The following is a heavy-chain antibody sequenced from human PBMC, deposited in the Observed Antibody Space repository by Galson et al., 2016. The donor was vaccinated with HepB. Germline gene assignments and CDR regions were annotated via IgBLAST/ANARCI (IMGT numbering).Heavy chain of an antibody. J-gene: IGHJ3*01. D-gene: IGHD3-16*01. Sequence: CATSGFTFTKFYFSWVRQAPGKGLEWISYIGNGPSATFFADSVQGRFSISRDNARNSVSLQMSTLRAEDTAVYYCARTDPSSLLVGGVFFDLWGQGTMVTVSS. V-gene: IGHV3-11*01. CDR3: ARTDPSSLLVGGVFFDL. CDR2: IGNGPSAT. CDR1: GFTFTKFY.